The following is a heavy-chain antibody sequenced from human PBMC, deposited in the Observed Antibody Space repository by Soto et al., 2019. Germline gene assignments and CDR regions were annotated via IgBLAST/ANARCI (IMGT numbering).Heavy chain of an antibody. Sequence: EVQLVESGGGLVQPGGSLRLSCAASGFTFSSYWMHWVRQAPGKGLVGVARIKTDGSWTDYADSVKGRFTISRDNAKDPLYLQINSLRAEDTAVYYCARPKGTAISAFDVWGQGTMVTVSS. CDR2: IKTDGSWT. CDR1: GFTFSSYW. J-gene: IGHJ3*01. D-gene: IGHD2-21*02. V-gene: IGHV3-74*01. CDR3: ARPKGTAISAFDV.